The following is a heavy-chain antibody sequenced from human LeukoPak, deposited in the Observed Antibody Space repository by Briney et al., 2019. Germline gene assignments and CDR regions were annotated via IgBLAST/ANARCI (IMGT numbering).Heavy chain of an antibody. V-gene: IGHV3-48*01. CDR2: VRPGGDLT. J-gene: IGHJ4*02. CDR1: GFIFNSYA. Sequence: GSLRLSCVGSGFIFNSYAMNWVRQPPGKGMEWLSNVRPGGDLTSYADSVRGRFTISRDNAKNSLFLRMNSLRVEDTAVYYCVRDFDYGFDYWGQGVLVIVSS. CDR3: VRDFDYGFDY. D-gene: IGHD4-17*01.